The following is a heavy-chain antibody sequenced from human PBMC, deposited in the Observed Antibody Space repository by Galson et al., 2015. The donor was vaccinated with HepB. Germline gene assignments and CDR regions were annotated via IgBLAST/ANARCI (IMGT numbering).Heavy chain of an antibody. J-gene: IGHJ6*03. CDR2: ISYDGSKA. CDR3: AREDPYYYYLDV. D-gene: IGHD3-10*01. CDR1: GFTFDNYA. V-gene: IGHV3-30-3*01. Sequence: SLRLSCAASGFTFDNYAMHWVRQSPGKGLEWVTIISYDGSKAFYADSVKGRFTISRDNLKNTLYLQMHSLRVEDTAVYYCAREDPYYYYLDVWGKGTTVTVSS.